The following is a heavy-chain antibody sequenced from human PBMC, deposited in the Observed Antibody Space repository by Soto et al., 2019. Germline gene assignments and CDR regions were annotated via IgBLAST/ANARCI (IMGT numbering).Heavy chain of an antibody. D-gene: IGHD3-3*01. V-gene: IGHV1-8*02. Sequence: ASVKVSCKASGYTFNSYGISWVRQAPGQGLEWMGWMNPNSGNTGYAQKFQGRVTMTRNTSISTAYMELSSLRSEDTAVYYCARGDYDFWSGYSAHYYYGMDVWRQGTTVTVSS. CDR3: ARGDYDFWSGYSAHYYYGMDV. CDR2: MNPNSGNT. J-gene: IGHJ6*02. CDR1: GYTFNSYG.